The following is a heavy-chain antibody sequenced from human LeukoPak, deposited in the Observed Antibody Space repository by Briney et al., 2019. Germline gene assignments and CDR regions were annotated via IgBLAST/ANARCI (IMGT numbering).Heavy chain of an antibody. CDR2: INNDGTTT. V-gene: IGHV3-74*01. CDR1: GFTFSSYW. J-gene: IGHJ3*02. D-gene: IGHD6-13*01. CDR3: ARDRSSSCDAFDI. Sequence: PGGSLRLSCAASGFTFSSYWIYWVRQAPGKGLVWVSRINNDGTTTNFTGSVKGRFTISRDNAKNTVYLQMNSLRAEDTAVYYCARDRSSSCDAFDIWGQGTMVTVSS.